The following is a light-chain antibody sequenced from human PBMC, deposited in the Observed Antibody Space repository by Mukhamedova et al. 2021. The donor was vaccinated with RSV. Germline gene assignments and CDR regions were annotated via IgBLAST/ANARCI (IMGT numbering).Light chain of an antibody. CDR3: HHYGFSPIT. Sequence: LSCRASPSVSSTHLAWYQQKPGQSPRLLIYETSSRVTGIPDRFSGSGSGTDFTLTISRLESEDSAVYFCHHYGFSPITFGQGTRL. J-gene: IGKJ5*01. CDR2: ETS. V-gene: IGKV3-20*01. CDR1: PSVSSTH.